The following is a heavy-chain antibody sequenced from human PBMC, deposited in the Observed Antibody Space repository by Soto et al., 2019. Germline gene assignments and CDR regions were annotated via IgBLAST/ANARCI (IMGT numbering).Heavy chain of an antibody. CDR2: ISGSGGST. J-gene: IGHJ6*04. Sequence: EVQLLESGGGLVQPGGSRRLSCAASGFTFSSYAMSWVRQAPGRGLGWVSAISGSGGSTYYADSVKGRFTISRDNSKNTLYLQMNSLRAEDTAVYYCAKAPSSTSRRWMDVWGKGTTVTVSS. D-gene: IGHD2-2*01. V-gene: IGHV3-23*01. CDR1: GFTFSSYA. CDR3: AKAPSSTSRRWMDV.